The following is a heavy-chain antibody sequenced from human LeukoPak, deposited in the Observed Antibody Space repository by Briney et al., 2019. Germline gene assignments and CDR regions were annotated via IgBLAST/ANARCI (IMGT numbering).Heavy chain of an antibody. Sequence: GGSLRLSCVISDFTFAVSWVRQAPGKGLEWISTINGRGDDSFHADSVKGRFTISRDTSKNTLYLHMSSLRAADTAMYFCVRMRGPERRHCFDYWSQGALLIVSS. CDR2: INGRGDDS. CDR1: DFTFA. D-gene: IGHD1-1*01. J-gene: IGHJ4*02. V-gene: IGHV3-23*01. CDR3: VRMRGPERRHCFDY.